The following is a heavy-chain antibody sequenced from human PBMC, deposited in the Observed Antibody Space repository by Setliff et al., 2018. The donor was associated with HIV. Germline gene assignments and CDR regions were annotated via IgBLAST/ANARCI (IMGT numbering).Heavy chain of an antibody. CDR1: GGTFNRHA. D-gene: IGHD6-19*01. Sequence: GASVKVSCKASGGTFNRHAISWLRQAPGQGLEWMGGTNPILGSANYAQKFQGRVTITTDESTSTAYMELSSLRSDDTAVYFCARDLAESAFDIWGQGTMVTVSS. J-gene: IGHJ3*02. V-gene: IGHV1-69*05. CDR3: ARDLAESAFDI. CDR2: TNPILGSA.